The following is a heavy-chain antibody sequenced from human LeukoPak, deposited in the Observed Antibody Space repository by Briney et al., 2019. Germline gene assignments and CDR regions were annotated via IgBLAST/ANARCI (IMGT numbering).Heavy chain of an antibody. CDR3: AKGRWELPTRPNDAFDI. CDR1: GFTFSSYS. V-gene: IGHV3-23*01. Sequence: NPGGSLRLSCAASGFTFSSYSMNWVRQAPGKGLEWVSAISGSGGSTYYADSVKGRFTISRDNSKNTLYLQMNSLRAEDTAVYYCAKGRWELPTRPNDAFDIWGQGTMVTVSS. J-gene: IGHJ3*02. CDR2: ISGSGGST. D-gene: IGHD1-26*01.